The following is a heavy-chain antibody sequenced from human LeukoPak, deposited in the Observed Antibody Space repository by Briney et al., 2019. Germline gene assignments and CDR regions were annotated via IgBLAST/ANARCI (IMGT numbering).Heavy chain of an antibody. Sequence: GGSLRLSCAASGFTFSSYGMHWVRQAPGKGLEWVAFIRYDGSNKYYADSVKGRFTISRDNAKNSLYLQMNSLRAEDTAVYYCARDSVGAVAGTSGYYMDVWGKGTTVTISS. J-gene: IGHJ6*03. CDR2: IRYDGSNK. D-gene: IGHD6-19*01. CDR3: ARDSVGAVAGTSGYYMDV. CDR1: GFTFSSYG. V-gene: IGHV3-30*02.